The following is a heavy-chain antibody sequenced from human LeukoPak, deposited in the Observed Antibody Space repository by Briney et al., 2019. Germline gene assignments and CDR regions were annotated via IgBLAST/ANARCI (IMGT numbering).Heavy chain of an antibody. J-gene: IGHJ5*02. CDR1: GFTFSSYS. CDR3: ARDAFDP. Sequence: GGSLRLFCAASGFTFSSYSMNCVRQAPGKGLEWVASISSSSGYIYYADSVKGRFPISRDNAKNTLYLQMSSLRAEDTAVYYCARDAFDPWGQGTLVTVSS. V-gene: IGHV3-21*01. CDR2: ISSSSGYI.